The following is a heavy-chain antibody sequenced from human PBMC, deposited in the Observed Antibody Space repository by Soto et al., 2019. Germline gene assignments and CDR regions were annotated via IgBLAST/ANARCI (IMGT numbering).Heavy chain of an antibody. J-gene: IGHJ4*02. CDR1: GGSISSSSYY. CDR3: ARTLYSYGPRFDY. CDR2: IFYSGST. Sequence: LSLTCTVSGGSISSSSYYWGWIRQPPGKGLEWIGSIFYSGSTYYNPSLKSRVTISVDTSKNQFSLKLSSVTAADTAVYYCARTLYSYGPRFDYWGQGTLVTVSS. D-gene: IGHD5-18*01. V-gene: IGHV4-39*07.